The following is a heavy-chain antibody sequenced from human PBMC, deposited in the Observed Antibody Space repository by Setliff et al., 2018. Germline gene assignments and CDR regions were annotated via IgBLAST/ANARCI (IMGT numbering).Heavy chain of an antibody. J-gene: IGHJ4*02. CDR3: ASERESASRQTYFDD. V-gene: IGHV4-38-2*02. CDR1: GYSISSGYY. CDR2: IFHSGST. D-gene: IGHD2-15*01. Sequence: PSETLSLTCTVSGYSISSGYYWGWIRQPPGKGLEWIGSIFHSGSTFYSPSLKRRVTISEDMSKNQVSLKLSSVTAADTAVYYCASERESASRQTYFDDWGQGTLVTVSS.